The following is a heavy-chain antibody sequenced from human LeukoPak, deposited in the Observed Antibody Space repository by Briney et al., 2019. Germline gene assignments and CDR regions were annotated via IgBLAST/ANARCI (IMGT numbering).Heavy chain of an antibody. J-gene: IGHJ5*02. CDR3: ANLPSS. CDR1: GFTFSSYA. V-gene: IGHV3-66*02. Sequence: GGSLRLSCAASGFTFSSYAMSWVRQAPGKGLEWVSVIYSDGSTYYADSVKGRFTISRDNSKNTLFLQLNSLRPDDTAVYYCANLPSSWGQGTLVTVSS. D-gene: IGHD2-2*01. CDR2: IYSDGST.